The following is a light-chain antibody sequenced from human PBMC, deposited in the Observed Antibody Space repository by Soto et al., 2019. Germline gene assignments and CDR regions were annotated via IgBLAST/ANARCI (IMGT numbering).Light chain of an antibody. V-gene: IGLV2-23*02. Sequence: QSALTQPASVSGSPGQSITISCTGTSSDVGSHNLVSWYQQHPGQAPKLMIYEVSKRPLGVSTRSSASKSGNTASLTISGLQAEDEADYYCCSSGGSRAVFGGGTQLTVL. J-gene: IGLJ7*01. CDR1: SSDVGSHNL. CDR2: EVS. CDR3: CSSGGSRAV.